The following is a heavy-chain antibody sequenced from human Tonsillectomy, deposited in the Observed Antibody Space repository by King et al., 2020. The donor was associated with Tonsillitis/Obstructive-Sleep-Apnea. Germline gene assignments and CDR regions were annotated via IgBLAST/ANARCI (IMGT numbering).Heavy chain of an antibody. CDR1: GFTFSSYA. V-gene: IGHV3-30*01. CDR3: AGDDCTGGVWYRSESYYFDY. CDR2: ISYDGSNK. Sequence: VQLVESGGGVVQPGRSLRLSCAASGFTFSSYAMHWVRQAPGKGLEWVAAISYDGSNKYYADSVKGRFTISRDNSKNTLYLQMNSLRAEETAVYYCAGDDCTGGVWYRSESYYFDYWGQGTLVTVSS. J-gene: IGHJ4*02. D-gene: IGHD2-8*02.